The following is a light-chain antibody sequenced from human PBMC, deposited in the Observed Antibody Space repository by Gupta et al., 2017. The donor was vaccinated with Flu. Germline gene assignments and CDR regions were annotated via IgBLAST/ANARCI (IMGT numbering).Light chain of an antibody. CDR2: GAS. J-gene: IGKJ1*01. V-gene: IGKV3-15*01. Sequence: EIVMTQSPATLSVSPGERATLSCRASQSVSSNLAWYQQKPGQAPRLLIYGASTRATGIPDRFSGSGSGTEFTLTISSLQSEDFAVYYWQQYNNWPTFGEGTKVEIK. CDR3: QQYNNWPT. CDR1: QSVSSN.